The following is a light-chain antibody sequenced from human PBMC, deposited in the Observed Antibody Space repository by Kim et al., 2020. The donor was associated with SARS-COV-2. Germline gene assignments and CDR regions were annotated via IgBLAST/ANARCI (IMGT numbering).Light chain of an antibody. CDR3: SAWDRSLRGWV. CDR1: SKNVGNQG. Sequence: RQTATLTCTGNSKNVGNQGAAWLQQHQGHPPKVLFYRNNKRPSGISERLSASRSGNTASLTITGLQPEDEADYYCSAWDRSLRGWVFGGGTQLTVL. CDR2: RNN. J-gene: IGLJ3*02. V-gene: IGLV10-54*01.